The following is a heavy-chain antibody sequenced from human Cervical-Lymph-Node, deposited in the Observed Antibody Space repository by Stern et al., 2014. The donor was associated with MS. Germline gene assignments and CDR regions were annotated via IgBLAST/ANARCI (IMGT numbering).Heavy chain of an antibody. CDR3: AKDSRQTGLLDY. V-gene: IGHV3-43*01. D-gene: IGHD1-1*01. CDR2: INWNGGDT. Sequence: VQLVESGGDVVQRGGSLRLSCTASGFTFEAWTMHWVRQRPGKGLEWISVINWNGGDTHYADSVKGRFTISRDNGKNSLYLQMNSLSPEDTALYFCAKDSRQTGLLDYWGQGTLVTVSS. J-gene: IGHJ4*02. CDR1: GFTFEAWT.